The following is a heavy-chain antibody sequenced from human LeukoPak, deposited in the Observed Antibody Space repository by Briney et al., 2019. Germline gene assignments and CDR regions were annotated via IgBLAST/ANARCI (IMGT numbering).Heavy chain of an antibody. Sequence: ASVKVSCKASGFTLTNFDINWVRQATGQGLEWMGWMNPNSGNTGYAQKFQGRVTMTRNTSISTAYMELSSLRSEDTAVYYCALFMVRGVLDYWGQGTLVTVSS. J-gene: IGHJ4*02. CDR2: MNPNSGNT. CDR3: ALFMVRGVLDY. V-gene: IGHV1-8*01. D-gene: IGHD3-10*01. CDR1: GFTLTNFD.